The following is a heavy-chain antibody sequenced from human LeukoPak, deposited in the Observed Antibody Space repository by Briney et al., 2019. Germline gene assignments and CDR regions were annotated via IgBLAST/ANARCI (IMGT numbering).Heavy chain of an antibody. D-gene: IGHD1-26*01. CDR3: ARDGGATTAEGY. Sequence: PGGSLRLSCAASGFTFDDYGMSWVRQAPGKGLEWVSGINWNGGSKGYAESVKGRFTISRDNAKNSLYLQMNSLRAEDTALYYCARDGGATTAEGYWGQGTLVTVSS. V-gene: IGHV3-20*04. J-gene: IGHJ4*02. CDR2: INWNGGSK. CDR1: GFTFDDYG.